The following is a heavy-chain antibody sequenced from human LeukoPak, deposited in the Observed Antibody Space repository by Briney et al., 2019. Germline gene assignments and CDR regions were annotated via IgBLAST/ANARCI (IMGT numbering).Heavy chain of an antibody. J-gene: IGHJ6*04. CDR3: ARDSGREARADV. Sequence: PSETLSPTCTVSGGSISSGGYYWSWIRQHPGKGLEWIGYIYYSGSTYYNPSLKSRVTISVDTSKNQFSLKLSSVTAADTAVYYCARDSGREARADVWGKGTTVTVSS. CDR2: IYYSGST. CDR1: GGSISSGGYY. D-gene: IGHD3-10*01. V-gene: IGHV4-31*03.